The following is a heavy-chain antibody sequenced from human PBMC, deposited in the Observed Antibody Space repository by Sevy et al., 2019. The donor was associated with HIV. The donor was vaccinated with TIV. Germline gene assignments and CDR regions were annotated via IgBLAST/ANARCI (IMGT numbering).Heavy chain of an antibody. CDR2: ISSSNYFM. Sequence: GGSLRLSCAASGFTFSSYSMSWVRQAPGKGLEWVSSISSSNYFMYYTDSVKGRFTISRDNAKNSLYLQMNSLRAEDTAVYYCAGSVYSHYPLDFDYWCQGTLVTVSS. V-gene: IGHV3-21*01. D-gene: IGHD4-4*01. CDR3: AGSVYSHYPLDFDY. J-gene: IGHJ4*02. CDR1: GFTFSSYS.